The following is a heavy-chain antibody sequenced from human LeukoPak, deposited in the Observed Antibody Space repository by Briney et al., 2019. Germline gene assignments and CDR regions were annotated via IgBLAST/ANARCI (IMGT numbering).Heavy chain of an antibody. CDR2: ISAYNGNT. D-gene: IGHD1-26*01. CDR1: GYTFTSYG. V-gene: IGHV1-18*01. Sequence: ASVKVSCKSSGYTFTSYGIRWVRQPPAQGLAWMGWISAYNGNTNYAQKLQGRVTMTTDRSTSTAYMELRSLRSDDTAVYYCARDRVGAAGSEYWGQGTLVTVSS. CDR3: ARDRVGAAGSEY. J-gene: IGHJ4*02.